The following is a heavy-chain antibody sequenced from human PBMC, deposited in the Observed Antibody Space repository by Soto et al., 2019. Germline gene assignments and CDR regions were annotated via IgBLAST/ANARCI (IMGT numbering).Heavy chain of an antibody. D-gene: IGHD2-2*01. Sequence: KGLEWMVGFDPEDGETIYAQKFQGRVTMTEDTSTDTAYMELSSLRSEDTAVYYCATGVPAAKAVVWFDPWGQGTLVTVS. CDR2: FDPEDGET. J-gene: IGHJ5*02. CDR3: ATGVPAAKAVVWFDP. V-gene: IGHV1-24*01.